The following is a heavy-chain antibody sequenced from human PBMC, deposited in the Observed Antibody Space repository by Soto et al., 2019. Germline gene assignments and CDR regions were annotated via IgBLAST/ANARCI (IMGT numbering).Heavy chain of an antibody. CDR3: VKTRLAGGFDY. CDR1: GFTFNNYA. Sequence: EVQLLDSGGGLVLPGGSLRLSCAASGFTFNNYAMSWVRQAPGKGLEWVSSISASGGSTNYADSVKGRFTISRDNSENTVYLQMNSLRAEDTAVYYCVKTRLAGGFDYWGQGSLVTVSS. D-gene: IGHD3-16*01. V-gene: IGHV3-23*01. J-gene: IGHJ4*02. CDR2: ISASGGST.